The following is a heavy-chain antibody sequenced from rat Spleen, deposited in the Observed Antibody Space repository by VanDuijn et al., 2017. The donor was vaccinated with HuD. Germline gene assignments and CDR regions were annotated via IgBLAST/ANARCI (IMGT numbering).Heavy chain of an antibody. Sequence: EVQLVESGGGLVQPGRSLKLSCAASGFSFSDHYMAWVRQAPTKGLEWVASISYDGGNTYYRDSVKGRFTISRDNAESTLYLQMDSLRSEDTATYYCATAGSRVSRFAYWGQGTLVTVSS. CDR1: GFSFSDHY. D-gene: IGHD1-4*01. CDR2: ISYDGGNT. V-gene: IGHV5-20*01. J-gene: IGHJ3*01. CDR3: ATAGSRVSRFAY.